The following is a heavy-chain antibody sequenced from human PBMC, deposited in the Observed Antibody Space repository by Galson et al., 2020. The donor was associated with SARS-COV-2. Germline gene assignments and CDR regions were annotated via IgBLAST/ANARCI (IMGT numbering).Heavy chain of an antibody. D-gene: IGHD6-6*01. CDR2: ISVSGSIT. V-gene: IGHV3-23*01. CDR3: AKEGSSRSSPPYYFDD. CDR1: GFTFSTWA. J-gene: IGHJ4*02. Sequence: GESLKISCAASGFTFSTWAMSWVRQAPGKGLEWVSVISVSGSITDYSDSVKGRFSISRDDSKNSLYLQINNLRAEDSAIYYCAKEGSSRSSPPYYFDDWGQGTLVTVSS.